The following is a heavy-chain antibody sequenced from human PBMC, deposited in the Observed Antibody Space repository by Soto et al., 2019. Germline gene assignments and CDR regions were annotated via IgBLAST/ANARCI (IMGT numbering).Heavy chain of an antibody. CDR2: IIPIFGTA. J-gene: IGHJ6*02. V-gene: IGHV1-69*13. Sequence: SVKVSCKASGGTFSSYAISRVRQAPGQGLEWMGGIIPIFGTANYAQKFQGRVTITADESTSTAYMELSSLRSEDTAVYYCARDHPHYYDSSGYYATYYYGMDVWGQGTTVTVSS. D-gene: IGHD3-22*01. CDR3: ARDHPHYYDSSGYYATYYYGMDV. CDR1: GGTFSSYA.